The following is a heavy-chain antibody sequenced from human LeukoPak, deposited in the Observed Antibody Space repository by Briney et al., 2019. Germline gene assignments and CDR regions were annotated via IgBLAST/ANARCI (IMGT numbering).Heavy chain of an antibody. D-gene: IGHD3-10*01. CDR3: ARRYYGSGSYYFDY. CDR2: IYPGDSDT. Sequence: GESLKISCKGSGYSFTSYWIVWVRQMPGKGLEWMGIIYPGDSDTRYRPSFQGQVTISAGKSISTAYLQWSSLKASDTAMYYCARRYYGSGSYYFDYWGQGTLVTVSS. J-gene: IGHJ4*02. CDR1: GYSFTSYW. V-gene: IGHV5-51*01.